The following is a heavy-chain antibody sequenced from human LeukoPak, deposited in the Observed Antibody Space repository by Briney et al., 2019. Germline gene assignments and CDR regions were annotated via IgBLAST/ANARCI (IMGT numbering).Heavy chain of an antibody. J-gene: IGHJ1*01. CDR3: ARGPKYYDFWGGDLGGYFQH. Sequence: SETLSLPCAVYGGSFSGYYWSWIRQPPGKGLEWIGEINHSGSTQYNPSLKRRDTISVDTSKNQFSLKLISLTAADAAVYYCARGPKYYDFWGGDLGGYFQHWGQGTLVTVSS. CDR1: GGSFSGYY. CDR2: INHSGST. D-gene: IGHD3-3*01. V-gene: IGHV4-34*01.